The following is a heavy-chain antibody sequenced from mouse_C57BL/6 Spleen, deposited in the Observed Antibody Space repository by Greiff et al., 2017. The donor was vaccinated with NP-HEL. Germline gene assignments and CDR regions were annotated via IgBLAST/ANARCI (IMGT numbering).Heavy chain of an antibody. V-gene: IGHV2-5*01. D-gene: IGHD1-1*01. J-gene: IGHJ4*01. Sequence: VQLQESGPGLVQPSQSLSITCTVSGFSLTSYGVHWVRQSPGKGLEWLGVIWRGGSTDYNAAFMSRLSITKDNSKSQVFFKMNSLQADDTAIYYCAKDDTTVVDSYYAMDYWGQGTSVTVSS. CDR1: GFSLTSYG. CDR3: AKDDTTVVDSYYAMDY. CDR2: IWRGGST.